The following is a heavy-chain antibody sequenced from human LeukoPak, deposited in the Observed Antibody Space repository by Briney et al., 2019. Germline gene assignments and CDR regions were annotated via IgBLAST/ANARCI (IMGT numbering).Heavy chain of an antibody. CDR3: AKGGDYYGSGSYRWGYFDY. CDR2: ISGSGGST. CDR1: GFTFSSYA. V-gene: IGHV3-23*01. D-gene: IGHD3-10*01. Sequence: GGSLRLSCAASGFTFSSYAMSWVRQAPGKGLEWVSAISGSGGSTYYADSAKGRFTIPRDNSKNTLYLQMNSLRAEDTAVYYCAKGGDYYGSGSYRWGYFDYWGQGTLVTVSS. J-gene: IGHJ4*02.